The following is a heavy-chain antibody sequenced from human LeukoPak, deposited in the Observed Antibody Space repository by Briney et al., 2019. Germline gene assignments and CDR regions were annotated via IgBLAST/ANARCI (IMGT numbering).Heavy chain of an antibody. CDR1: GFTFSDYY. J-gene: IGHJ6*02. Sequence: PGGSLRLSCAASGFTFSDYYMSWIRQAPGKGLEWVAYIRGSGSNTYYADSVKGRFTISRDNVNNSLYLQMNSPRAEDTAVYYCAKAPLGTSSLPAGMDVWGQGTTVTVSS. CDR2: IRGSGSNT. V-gene: IGHV3-11*01. D-gene: IGHD1-14*01. CDR3: AKAPLGTSSLPAGMDV.